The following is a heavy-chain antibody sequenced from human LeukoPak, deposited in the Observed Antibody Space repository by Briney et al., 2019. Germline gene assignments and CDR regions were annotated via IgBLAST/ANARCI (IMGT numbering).Heavy chain of an antibody. Sequence: PSETLSLTCTVSGDSIRSSYWSWIRQPPGKGLEWLAYIHPSRDTAYSPSLNSRGSILLDTSKNQFSLELRSVTAADTAVYYCARHGRDDVLHPLDYWGQGILVTVSS. CDR1: GDSIRSSY. D-gene: IGHD3-16*01. J-gene: IGHJ4*02. CDR2: IHPSRDT. CDR3: ARHGRDDVLHPLDY. V-gene: IGHV4-59*08.